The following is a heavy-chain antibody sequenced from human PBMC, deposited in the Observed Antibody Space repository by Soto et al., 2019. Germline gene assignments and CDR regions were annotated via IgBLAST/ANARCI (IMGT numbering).Heavy chain of an antibody. V-gene: IGHV4-39*01. CDR2: IYYSGST. CDR1: GASVNSSTYY. D-gene: IGHD3-9*01. J-gene: IGHJ5*02. CDR3: ASQTRYFDFLFLMNWFDP. Sequence: SETLSLTCTVSGASVNSSTYYWGWVRQPPGKGLEWIGTIYYSGSTYYDPSLKSRVTMSLDTSKNQFSLKLNSVTAADTAVYYCASQTRYFDFLFLMNWFDPWGQGTLVTVSS.